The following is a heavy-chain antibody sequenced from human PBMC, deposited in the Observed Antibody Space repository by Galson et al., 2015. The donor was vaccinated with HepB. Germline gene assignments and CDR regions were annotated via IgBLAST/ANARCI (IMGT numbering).Heavy chain of an antibody. CDR1: GYSFTSYW. Sequence: QSGAEVKKPGESLKISCKGSGYSFTSYWIGWVRQMPGKGLEWMGIIYPGDSDTRYNPSFQGQVTISADKSISTAYLQWSSLKASDTVMYYCARLPPTRYSSGWYYFDYWGQGTLVTVSS. CDR2: IYPGDSDT. D-gene: IGHD6-19*01. J-gene: IGHJ4*02. V-gene: IGHV5-51*01. CDR3: ARLPPTRYSSGWYYFDY.